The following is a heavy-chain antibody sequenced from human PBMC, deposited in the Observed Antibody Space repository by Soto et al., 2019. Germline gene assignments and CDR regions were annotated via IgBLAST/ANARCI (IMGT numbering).Heavy chain of an antibody. CDR2: ISRSRGTT. D-gene: IGHD2-2*03. Sequence: EVQLVESGGGLVQPGGSLRLSCVASGFTFSDYSMNWVRQAPGKGLEWVSYISRSRGTTHYADSVQGRFTISRDNARNSRYLQMNSLRDEDTAVYYCARDLQSNGWAYYFDYWGQGTLVTVSS. CDR3: ARDLQSNGWAYYFDY. V-gene: IGHV3-48*02. J-gene: IGHJ4*02. CDR1: GFTFSDYS.